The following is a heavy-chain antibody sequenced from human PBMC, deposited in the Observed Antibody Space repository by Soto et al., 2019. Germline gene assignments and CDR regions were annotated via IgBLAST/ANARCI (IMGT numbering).Heavy chain of an antibody. CDR3: ARVYYDYIWGSYPLVY. CDR2: LKQDGSEK. J-gene: IGHJ4*02. D-gene: IGHD3-16*02. Sequence: VQLVESGGGLVQPGGSLRLSCAASGFTFSSHWMSWVRQAPGKGLEWLASLKQDGSEKHYVDSVKGRFTISRDNAKNSLYLQMNSLRVEDTAVYYCARVYYDYIWGSYPLVYWGQGTLVTVSS. V-gene: IGHV3-7*01. CDR1: GFTFSSHW.